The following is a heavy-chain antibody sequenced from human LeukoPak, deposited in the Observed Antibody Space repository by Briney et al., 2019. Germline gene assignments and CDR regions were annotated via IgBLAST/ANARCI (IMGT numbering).Heavy chain of an antibody. Sequence: PGGSLRLSCAASGFTFSSYSLNWVRQAPGMGLEWVSSISSSSNYIYYADSVKGRFTISRDNAKNSLYLQMNSLRAEDMALYYCAKDYYDILTGGIDYWGQGTLVTVSS. CDR1: GFTFSSYS. CDR3: AKDYYDILTGGIDY. V-gene: IGHV3-21*04. D-gene: IGHD3-9*01. CDR2: ISSSSNYI. J-gene: IGHJ4*02.